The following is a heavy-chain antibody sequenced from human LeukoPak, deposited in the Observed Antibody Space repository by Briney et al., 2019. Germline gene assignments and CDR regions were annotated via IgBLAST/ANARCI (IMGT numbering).Heavy chain of an antibody. CDR1: GGSFSGYY. D-gene: IGHD3-3*01. Sequence: SETLSLTCAVYGGSFSGYYWSWIRQPPGKGLEWIGEINHSGSTNHNPSLKSRVTISVDTSKNQFSLKLSSVTAADTAVYYCARGPYDFWSGYLPWFDPWGQGTLVTVSS. CDR3: ARGPYDFWSGYLPWFDP. J-gene: IGHJ5*02. V-gene: IGHV4-34*01. CDR2: INHSGST.